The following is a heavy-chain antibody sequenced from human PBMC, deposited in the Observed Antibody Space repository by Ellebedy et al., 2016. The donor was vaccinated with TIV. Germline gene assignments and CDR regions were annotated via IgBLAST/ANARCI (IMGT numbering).Heavy chain of an antibody. CDR2: FDPEDGET. Sequence: ASVKVSCXVSGYTLTELSIHWVRQAPGKGLEWMGGFDPEDGETIYAQKFQGRVTMTEDTSTDTAYMDLSSLRSEDTAVYYCATTGPMPRPVTYSFYGMDVWGQGTTVTVSS. V-gene: IGHV1-24*01. D-gene: IGHD2-2*01. J-gene: IGHJ6*02. CDR3: ATTGPMPRPVTYSFYGMDV. CDR1: GYTLTELS.